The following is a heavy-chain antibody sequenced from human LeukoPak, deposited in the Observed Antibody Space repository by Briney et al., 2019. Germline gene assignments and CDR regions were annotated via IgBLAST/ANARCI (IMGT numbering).Heavy chain of an antibody. D-gene: IGHD1-26*01. CDR1: GFTFSSYS. J-gene: IGHJ4*02. Sequence: GGSLRLSRAASGFTFSSYSMNWVRQAPGKGLEWVSSISSSSSHIYYADSVKGRFTISRDNAKNSLYLQMNSLRAEDTAVYYCARDGIVGAGFDYWGQGTLVTVSS. CDR3: ARDGIVGAGFDY. CDR2: ISSSSSHI. V-gene: IGHV3-21*01.